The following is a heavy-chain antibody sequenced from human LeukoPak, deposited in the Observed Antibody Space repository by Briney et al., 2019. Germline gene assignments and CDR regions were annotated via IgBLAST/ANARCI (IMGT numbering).Heavy chain of an antibody. J-gene: IGHJ5*02. V-gene: IGHV4-30-4*01. CDR2: IYDSWST. CDR1: GGSISSGDYY. CDR3: ARSTPDYASP. Sequence: SQTLSLTCTVSGGSISSGDYYWSWIRQPPGKGLEWIGYIYDSWSTYYNPSLKSRVTISVDTSKNQFSLKLSSVTAADTAVYYCARSTPDYASPWGQGTLVTVSS. D-gene: IGHD3-16*01.